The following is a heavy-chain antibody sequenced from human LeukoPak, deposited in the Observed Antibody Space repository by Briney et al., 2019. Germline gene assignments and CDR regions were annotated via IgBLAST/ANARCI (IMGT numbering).Heavy chain of an antibody. CDR3: ARDRLGDTAMGYFDY. D-gene: IGHD5-18*01. Sequence: IPIFGTANYAQKFQGRVTITADESTSTAYMELSSLRSEDTAVYYCARDRLGDTAMGYFDYWGQGTLVTVSS. J-gene: IGHJ4*02. V-gene: IGHV1-69*01. CDR2: IPIFGTA.